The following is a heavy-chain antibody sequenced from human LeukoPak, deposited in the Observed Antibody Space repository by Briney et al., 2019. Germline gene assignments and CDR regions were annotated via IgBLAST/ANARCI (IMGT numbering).Heavy chain of an antibody. J-gene: IGHJ4*02. CDR2: IYYSGST. CDR3: ARRYYDFWSGYYALDY. D-gene: IGHD3-3*01. V-gene: IGHV4-59*12. Sequence: SETLSLTCTVSGDSISSYKWSWIRQPPGKGLEWIGYIYYSGSTYYNPSLKSRVTISVDASKNQFSLKLSSVTAADTAVYYCARRYYDFWSGYYALDYWGQGTLVTVSS. CDR1: GDSISSYK.